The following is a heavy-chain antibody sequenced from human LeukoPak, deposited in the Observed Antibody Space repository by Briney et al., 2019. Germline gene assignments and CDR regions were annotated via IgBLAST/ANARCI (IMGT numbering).Heavy chain of an antibody. CDR3: ATEGEYCSSTSCYKRWFDP. CDR2: ISSSSSYI. Sequence: GGSLRLSCAASGFTFSSYAMSWVRQAPGKGLEWVSSISSSSSYIYYADSVKGRFTISRDNAKNSLYLQMNSLRAEDTAVYYCATEGEYCSSTSCYKRWFDPWGQGTLVTVSS. D-gene: IGHD2-2*02. J-gene: IGHJ5*02. V-gene: IGHV3-21*01. CDR1: GFTFSSYA.